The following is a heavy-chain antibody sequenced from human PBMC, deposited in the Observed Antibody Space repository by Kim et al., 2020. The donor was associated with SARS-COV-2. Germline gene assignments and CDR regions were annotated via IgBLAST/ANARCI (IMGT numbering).Heavy chain of an antibody. J-gene: IGHJ6*02. D-gene: IGHD6-13*01. Sequence: SETLSLTCAVSGGSISSSNWWSWVRQPPGKGLEWIGEIYHSGSTNYNPSLKSRVTISVDKSKNQFSLKLSSVTAADTAVYYCARARIAAAGYYYYYYGMDVWGQGTTVTVSS. CDR3: ARARIAAAGYYYYYYGMDV. V-gene: IGHV4-4*02. CDR1: GGSISSSNW. CDR2: IYHSGST.